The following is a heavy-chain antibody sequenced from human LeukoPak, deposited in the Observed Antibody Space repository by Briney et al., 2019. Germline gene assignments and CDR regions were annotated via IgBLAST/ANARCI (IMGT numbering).Heavy chain of an antibody. J-gene: IGHJ4*02. CDR2: IKEDGSET. Sequence: GGSLRLSCAASGFTFRTSWMDWVRQAPGKGLEWVANIKEDGSETHYVDSAKGRFTISRDNARSSLYLQMDSLRVEDTAIYYCSRSLNYWGQGTLVTVSS. CDR1: GFTFRTSW. V-gene: IGHV3-7*01. CDR3: SRSLNY.